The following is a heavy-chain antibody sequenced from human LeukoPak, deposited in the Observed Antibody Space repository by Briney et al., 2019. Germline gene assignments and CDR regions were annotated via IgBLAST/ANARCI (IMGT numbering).Heavy chain of an antibody. D-gene: IGHD6-13*01. CDR2: IYSSGST. Sequence: SETLSLTCTVSGFSMSSGSYYWTWIRQPAGKGLEWIGHIYSSGSTNYNPSLKRRVTMSVDTSKNQFSLKLTSVTAADTAVYSCARGSSSWYGGFDYWGQGTLVTVSS. J-gene: IGHJ4*02. CDR1: GFSMSSGSYY. CDR3: ARGSSSWYGGFDY. V-gene: IGHV4-61*09.